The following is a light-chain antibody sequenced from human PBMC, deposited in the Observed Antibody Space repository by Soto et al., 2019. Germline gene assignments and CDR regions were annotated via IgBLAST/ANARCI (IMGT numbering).Light chain of an antibody. CDR1: QSVSSSY. V-gene: IGKV3-11*01. Sequence: ENGLTQSPYTLSLSPGERATHSCRASQSVSSSYLAWYQQKPGQAPRLLIYDASNRATGIPARFSGSGSGTDFTLTISSLEPEDFAVYYCQQRSNWLTFGGGTKVDIK. CDR2: DAS. CDR3: QQRSNWLT. J-gene: IGKJ4*01.